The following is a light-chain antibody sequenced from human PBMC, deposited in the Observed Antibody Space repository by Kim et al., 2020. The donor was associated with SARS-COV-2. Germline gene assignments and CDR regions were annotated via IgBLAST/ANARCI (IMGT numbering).Light chain of an antibody. CDR1: VLAKKY. Sequence: SVSPGQTARFTCSEGVLAKKYARWVQQKPGQAPVLVIYRDTERPSGIPERFSGSSSGTTVTLTISGAQVDDEADYYCYSAADNNVIFGGGTQLTVL. J-gene: IGLJ2*01. CDR2: RDT. CDR3: YSAADNNVI. V-gene: IGLV3-27*01.